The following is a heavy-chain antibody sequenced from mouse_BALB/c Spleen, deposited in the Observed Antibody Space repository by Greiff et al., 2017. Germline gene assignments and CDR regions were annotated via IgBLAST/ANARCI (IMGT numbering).Heavy chain of an antibody. D-gene: IGHD2-14*01. V-gene: IGHV5-4*02. CDR2: ISDGGSYT. CDR3: AREEGYYRYDAFAY. Sequence: EVKVVESGGGLVKPGGSLKLSCAASGFTFSDYYMYWVRQTPEKRLEWVATISDGGSYTYYPDSVKGRFTISRDNAKNNLYLQMSSLKSEDTAMYYCAREEGYYRYDAFAYWGQGTLVTVSA. CDR1: GFTFSDYY. J-gene: IGHJ3*01.